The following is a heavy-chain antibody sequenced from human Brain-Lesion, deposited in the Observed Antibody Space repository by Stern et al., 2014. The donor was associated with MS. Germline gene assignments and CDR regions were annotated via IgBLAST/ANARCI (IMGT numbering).Heavy chain of an antibody. CDR1: GYTLTELS. J-gene: IGHJ6*02. CDR2: FDPEDGET. V-gene: IGHV1-24*01. Sequence: VQLVQSGAEVKKPGASVKVSCKVSGYTLTELSMHWVRQAPGKGLEWMGSFDPEDGETIYAQKFQGRVTMTEDTSTDTAYVELSSLRSEDTAVYYCATGDFRQQLVPGPYYFYGMDVWGQGTTVTVSS. D-gene: IGHD6-13*01. CDR3: ATGDFRQQLVPGPYYFYGMDV.